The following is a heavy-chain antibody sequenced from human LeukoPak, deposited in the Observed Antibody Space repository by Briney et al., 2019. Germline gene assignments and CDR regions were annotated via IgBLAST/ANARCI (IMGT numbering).Heavy chain of an antibody. CDR3: ARETDNYDFWSGYYIGY. CDR1: GGSISSGGYY. J-gene: IGHJ4*02. V-gene: IGHV4-39*07. Sequence: SETLSLTCTVSGGSISSGGYYWGWIRQSPGKGLEWIGSIYHSGSTYYNPSLKSRVTISVDTSKNQFSLKLSSVSAADTAVYYCARETDNYDFWSGYYIGYWGQGTLVTVSS. D-gene: IGHD3-3*01. CDR2: IYHSGST.